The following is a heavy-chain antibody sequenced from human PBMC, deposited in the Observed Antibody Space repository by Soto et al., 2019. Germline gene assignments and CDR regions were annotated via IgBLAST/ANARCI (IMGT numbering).Heavy chain of an antibody. J-gene: IGHJ4*02. Sequence: PSETLSLTCTVSGASISSGDYFWSWIRQSPGKGLQWIGYIYDSGSSYYNPSLRSRVSMSIDTSKDQFSLKLKSVTAADTALYFCARQRTSVVTQAYFDVWGPGSLVTVS. CDR1: GASISSGDYF. CDR3: ARQRTSVVTQAYFDV. CDR2: IYDSGSS. V-gene: IGHV4-30-4*01. D-gene: IGHD2-21*02.